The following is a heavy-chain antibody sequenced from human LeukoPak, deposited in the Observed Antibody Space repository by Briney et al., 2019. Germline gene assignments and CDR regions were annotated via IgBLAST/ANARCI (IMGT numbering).Heavy chain of an antibody. CDR2: ISSSSSTI. V-gene: IGHV3-48*01. J-gene: IGHJ4*02. Sequence: GGSLRLSCAASGFTFSSYSMNWVRQAPGKGLEWVSYISSSSSTIYYADSVKGRFTISRDNAKNSLYLQMNSLGAEDTAVYYCAREGQWELLGRGYYFDYWGQGTLVTVSS. D-gene: IGHD1-26*01. CDR3: AREGQWELLGRGYYFDY. CDR1: GFTFSSYS.